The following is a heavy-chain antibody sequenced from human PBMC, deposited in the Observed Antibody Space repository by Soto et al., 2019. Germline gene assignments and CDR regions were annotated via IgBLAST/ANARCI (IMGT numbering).Heavy chain of an antibody. CDR1: GFPFRDAW. V-gene: IGHV3-15*01. CDR2: IKSKTVAATR. D-gene: IGHD3-3*01. Sequence: SPGLSCGAPGFPFRDAWVGWVPPAPGKGLEWVGRIKSKTVAATRDFATPVKGRFAISRDDSKNTVFLQMNSLKIEDSGVYYCASGTGKSDFDYWGLGTLVTVSS. CDR3: ASGTGKSDFDY. J-gene: IGHJ4*02.